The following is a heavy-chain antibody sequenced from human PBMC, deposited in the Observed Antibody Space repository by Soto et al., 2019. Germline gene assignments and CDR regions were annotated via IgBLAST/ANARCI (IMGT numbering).Heavy chain of an antibody. D-gene: IGHD3-3*01. CDR2: IIPIFGTA. Sequence: EASVKVSCKASGGTFSSYAISWVRQAPGQGLEWMGGIIPIFGTANYAQKFQGRVTITADESTSTAYMELSSLRSEDTAVYYCARAFRDFWSGYNYYYGMDVWGQGTTVTVSS. V-gene: IGHV1-69*13. CDR1: GGTFSSYA. CDR3: ARAFRDFWSGYNYYYGMDV. J-gene: IGHJ6*02.